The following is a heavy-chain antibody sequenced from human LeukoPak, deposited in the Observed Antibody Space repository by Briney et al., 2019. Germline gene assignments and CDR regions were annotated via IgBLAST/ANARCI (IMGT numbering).Heavy chain of an antibody. D-gene: IGHD5-18*01. CDR3: AKALIQLWLRGEIPIDY. J-gene: IGHJ4*02. CDR2: ISGSGGST. Sequence: GGSLRLSCAASGFTFSSYAMSWVRQAPGKGLEWVSAISGSGGSTYYADSVKGRFTISRDNSKNTLYLQMNSPRAEDTAVYYCAKALIQLWLRGEIPIDYWGQGTLVTVSS. V-gene: IGHV3-23*01. CDR1: GFTFSSYA.